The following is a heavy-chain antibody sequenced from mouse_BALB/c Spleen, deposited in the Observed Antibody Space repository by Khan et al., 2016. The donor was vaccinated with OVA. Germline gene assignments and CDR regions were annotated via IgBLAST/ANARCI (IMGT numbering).Heavy chain of an antibody. CDR2: ISYSGST. D-gene: IGHD1-1*01. J-gene: IGHJ4*01. Sequence: EVQLQESGPGLVKPFQSLSLTCTVTGYSITSNYAWNWIRQFPGNKLEWVGYISYSGSTSHNPSHKSRISSTRDTSKNQFFLQLNSVTTEDTATYYCARGNYYGYAMDYWGQGTSVTVSS. CDR1: GYSITSNYA. V-gene: IGHV3-2*02. CDR3: ARGNYYGYAMDY.